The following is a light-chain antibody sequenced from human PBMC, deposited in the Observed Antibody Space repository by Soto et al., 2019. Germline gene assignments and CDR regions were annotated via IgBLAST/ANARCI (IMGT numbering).Light chain of an antibody. Sequence: DIVMTQSPDSLAVSPGERATLSCRASQSVNSRYIAWYQVKPGQAPRLLIYEASSRATGIPDRFSGGGSGTDFTLSISKVEPEDYAVYYCQQYGRPPRATFGQGTRLEIK. CDR3: QQYGRPPRAT. CDR2: EAS. J-gene: IGKJ5*01. V-gene: IGKV3-20*01. CDR1: QSVNSRY.